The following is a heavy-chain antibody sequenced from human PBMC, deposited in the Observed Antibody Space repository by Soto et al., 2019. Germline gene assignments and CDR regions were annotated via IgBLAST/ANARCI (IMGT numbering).Heavy chain of an antibody. D-gene: IGHD5-12*01. CDR2: ISSASGYI. J-gene: IGHJ3*02. CDR1: GFNLTNFT. V-gene: IGHV3-21*01. Sequence: EMQLVESGGGLVKPGGSLRLSCAASGFNLTNFTMNWVRQAPGKGLEWVSSISSASGYIYYADSVKGRFTISRNNAKNSLLLQLDSLRVEDTAVYYCARGRAVTTMGDGFDIWGQGTMVTVSS. CDR3: ARGRAVTTMGDGFDI.